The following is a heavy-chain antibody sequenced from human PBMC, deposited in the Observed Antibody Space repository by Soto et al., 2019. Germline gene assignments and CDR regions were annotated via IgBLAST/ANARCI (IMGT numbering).Heavy chain of an antibody. Sequence: EVQLLESGGGSVQPGGSLRLSCAASGFTFSTYAMRWVRQAPGKGLEWVSAISTSVGSTYYTDSVKGRFTISRDNSKNTLYLQMNSLRAEDTAVYYCAKGGQSYDYWGQGTLVTVSS. CDR2: ISTSVGST. CDR1: GFTFSTYA. V-gene: IGHV3-23*01. J-gene: IGHJ4*02. CDR3: AKGGQSYDY. D-gene: IGHD3-10*01.